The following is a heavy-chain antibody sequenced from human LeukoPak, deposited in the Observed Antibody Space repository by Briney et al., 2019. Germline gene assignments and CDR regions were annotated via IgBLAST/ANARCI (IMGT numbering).Heavy chain of an antibody. J-gene: IGHJ4*02. D-gene: IGHD2/OR15-2a*01. CDR2: INPNSGGT. CDR3: ATVSMGDY. Sequence: GASVNVSCKASGYTFTGYYLYWVRQAPGQGLEWLGWINPNSGGTNYAQKFQGRVTMTRDTSISTAYVELSRLRSDDTAVYYCATVSMGDYWGQGTLVTVSS. V-gene: IGHV1-2*02. CDR1: GYTFTGYY.